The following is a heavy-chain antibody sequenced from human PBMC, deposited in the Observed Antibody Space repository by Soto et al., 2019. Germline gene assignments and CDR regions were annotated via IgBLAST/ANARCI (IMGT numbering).Heavy chain of an antibody. V-gene: IGHV4-4*02. J-gene: IGHJ4*02. CDR2: VYCSGKS. Sequence: SEPLPLTCAASGDSFSNITWWSWVRLSPGKGLEWLGGVYCSGKSNYNSSLNGRITISMDKSKNENLLQLKFETAAATAMYYYARDGGYVLEYWGQGTLVTVSS. CDR3: ARDGGYVLEY. CDR1: GDSFSNITW. D-gene: IGHD6-13*01.